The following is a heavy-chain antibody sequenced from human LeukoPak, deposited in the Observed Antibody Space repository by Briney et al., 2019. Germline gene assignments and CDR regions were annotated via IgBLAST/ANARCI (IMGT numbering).Heavy chain of an antibody. CDR2: IIHSGTS. J-gene: IGHJ3*02. Sequence: SETLSLTCAVYGGSFSGYYWSWIRQPPGKGLEWIGEIIHSGTSNYNPSLESRVTVSVDTSKNQFSLKLSSVTAADTAVYYCARPRDGTGYYHDAFDIWGQGTMVTVSS. CDR3: ARPRDGTGYYHDAFDI. CDR1: GGSFSGYY. D-gene: IGHD3-22*01. V-gene: IGHV4-34*12.